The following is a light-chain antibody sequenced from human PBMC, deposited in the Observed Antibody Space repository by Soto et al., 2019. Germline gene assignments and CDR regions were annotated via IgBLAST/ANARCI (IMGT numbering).Light chain of an antibody. CDR3: QQYHTYWWT. Sequence: DIKMTQSPSTLSASVGDRVTITCRASQTISSWLAWYQQKPGKAPKLLIYKASTLEGEVPSRFSGSGSETEFTLTINSLQPDDSATYYCQQYHTYWWTFGQGTKV. V-gene: IGKV1-5*03. CDR2: KAS. J-gene: IGKJ1*01. CDR1: QTISSW.